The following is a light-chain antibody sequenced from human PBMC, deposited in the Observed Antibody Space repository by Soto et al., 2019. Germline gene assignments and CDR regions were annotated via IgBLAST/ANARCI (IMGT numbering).Light chain of an antibody. CDR3: TSYAGSTWV. CDR2: EVS. CDR1: SSDVGLYNF. V-gene: IGLV2-8*01. J-gene: IGLJ3*02. Sequence: QSALTQPPSASGSPGQSVTISCTGTSSDVGLYNFVSWYQQHPGKAPKLMIYEVSKRPSGVPGRFSGSKSANTASLTVSGLQAEDEADYYCTSYAGSTWVFGGGTKVTVL.